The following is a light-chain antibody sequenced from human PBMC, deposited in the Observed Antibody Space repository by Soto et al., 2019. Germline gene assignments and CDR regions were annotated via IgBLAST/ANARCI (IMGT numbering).Light chain of an antibody. Sequence: QSALTQPASVSGSPGQSITISCTGTSSDVGRYNYVSWHQQHPGKAPKLMIYDVSNRPSGVTNRFSGSKSGNTASLTISGLQAEDEADYYCSSYTTSSTPRYVFGTGTQLTVL. V-gene: IGLV2-14*01. CDR2: DVS. J-gene: IGLJ1*01. CDR3: SSYTTSSTPRYV. CDR1: SSDVGRYNY.